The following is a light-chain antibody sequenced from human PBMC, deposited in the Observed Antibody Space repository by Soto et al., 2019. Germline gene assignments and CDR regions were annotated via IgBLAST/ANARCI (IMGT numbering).Light chain of an antibody. Sequence: EIPMTQSPSPLSVSAGERATLPCRASQSVSSNLAWYQQKPGQAPRLLNYGASTRATGIPARFSGSGSGTEFTLTNSSLQSEDSAVYYCQQYNIWWTFGQGTKVDIK. V-gene: IGKV3-15*01. CDR1: QSVSSN. J-gene: IGKJ1*01. CDR2: GAS. CDR3: QQYNIWWT.